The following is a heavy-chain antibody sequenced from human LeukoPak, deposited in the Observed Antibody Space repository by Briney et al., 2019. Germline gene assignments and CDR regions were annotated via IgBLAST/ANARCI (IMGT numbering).Heavy chain of an antibody. CDR3: ARETVVNDSYYYYYYMDV. Sequence: SETLSLTCTVSGGSISSSSYYWGWIRQPPGKGLEWIGSIYYSGSTYYNPSLKSRVTISVDTSKNQFSLTLSSVTAADTAVYYCARETVVNDSYYYYYYMDVWGKGTTVTVSS. V-gene: IGHV4-39*07. CDR1: GGSISSSSYY. CDR2: IYYSGST. D-gene: IGHD4-23*01. J-gene: IGHJ6*03.